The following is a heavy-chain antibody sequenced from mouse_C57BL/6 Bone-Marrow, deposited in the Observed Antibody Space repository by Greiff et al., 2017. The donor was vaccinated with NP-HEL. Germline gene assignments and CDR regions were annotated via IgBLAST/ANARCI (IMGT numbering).Heavy chain of an antibody. CDR2: IDPSDSYT. Sequence: QVQLKQPGAELVRPGTSVKLSCKASGYTFTSYWMHWVKQRPGQGLEWIGVIDPSDSYTNYNQKFKGKATLTVDTSSSTAYMQLSSLTSEDSAVYYCARDGWLLPYFDYWGQGTTLTVSS. CDR3: ARDGWLLPYFDY. J-gene: IGHJ2*01. CDR1: GYTFTSYW. V-gene: IGHV1-59*01. D-gene: IGHD2-3*01.